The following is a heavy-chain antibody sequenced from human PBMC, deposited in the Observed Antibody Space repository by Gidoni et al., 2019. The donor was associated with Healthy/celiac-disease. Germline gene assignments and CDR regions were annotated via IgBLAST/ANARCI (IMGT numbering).Heavy chain of an antibody. Sequence: EVQLLESGGGLVQPGGSLRLSCAASGFTFSSYAMSWVRQAPGNALELVSAISGSGGSTDYADSVKGRFTISRDNYKNTLYLQMNSLRAEDTDVYYCAKKSPPLGYSMGWNYFDYWGQGTMVTVYS. CDR3: AKKSPPLGYSMGWNYFDY. CDR1: GFTFSSYA. J-gene: IGHJ4*02. V-gene: IGHV3-23*01. CDR2: ISGSGGST. D-gene: IGHD6-19*01.